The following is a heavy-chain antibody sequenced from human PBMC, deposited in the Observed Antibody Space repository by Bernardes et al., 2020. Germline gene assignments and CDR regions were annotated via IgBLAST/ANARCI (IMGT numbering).Heavy chain of an antibody. Sequence: ASVKVSCKASGYTFTAYYVHWVRQAPGQGLEWMGWLNPNSGATNSAQKFQGWVTMTRDTSISTAYMELSRLTSDDTAVYYCARSMVTTGCYFDYWGQGTLVTGSS. CDR2: LNPNSGAT. V-gene: IGHV1-2*04. J-gene: IGHJ4*02. CDR3: ARSMVTTGCYFDY. CDR1: GYTFTAYY. D-gene: IGHD4-17*01.